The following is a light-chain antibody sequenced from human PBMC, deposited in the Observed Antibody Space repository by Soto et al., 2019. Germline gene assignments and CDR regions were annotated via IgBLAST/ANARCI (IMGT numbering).Light chain of an antibody. CDR2: GAS. V-gene: IGKV3-20*01. J-gene: IGKJ5*01. CDR1: QSVSSSY. Sequence: DILMTQSPATLSLSPGGRATLSCRASQSVSSSYLAWYQQKPGQAPRLLIYGASRRATGIPDRFSGSASGTDFTLTISRLEPEDFAVYFCQQYSDLPMTFGQGTRLEIK. CDR3: QQYSDLPMT.